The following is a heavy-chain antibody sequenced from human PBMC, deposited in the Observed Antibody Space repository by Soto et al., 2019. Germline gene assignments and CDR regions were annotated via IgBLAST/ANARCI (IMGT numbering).Heavy chain of an antibody. Sequence: SHTLALLSPCAGVTTITRHRHWFRQPPGKGLEWIGYIYYSGSTNYNPSLRGRAILSVDTSKSWFSLRLDSLTAADTAVYYCARGSAVPTLRWMDVWGQGTTVS. V-gene: IGHV4-59*11. D-gene: IGHD4-4*01. CDR1: GVTTITRH. J-gene: IGHJ6*02. CDR2: IYYSGST. CDR3: ARGSAVPTLRWMDV.